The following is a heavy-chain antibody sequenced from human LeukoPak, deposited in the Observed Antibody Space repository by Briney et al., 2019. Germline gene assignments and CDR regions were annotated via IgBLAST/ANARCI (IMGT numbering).Heavy chain of an antibody. D-gene: IGHD2-15*01. CDR3: ARVRHCSDSSCSGVLDY. CDR2: ISFDGSNK. Sequence: PGRSLRLSRAASGFTFSNYPMHWVRQAPGKGLEWVAVISFDGSNKYYADSVKGRFTISRDTSRNTLNLQMNSLRAEDTAVYYCARVRHCSDSSCSGVLDYWGQGTLVIVSS. J-gene: IGHJ4*02. V-gene: IGHV3-30*04. CDR1: GFTFSNYP.